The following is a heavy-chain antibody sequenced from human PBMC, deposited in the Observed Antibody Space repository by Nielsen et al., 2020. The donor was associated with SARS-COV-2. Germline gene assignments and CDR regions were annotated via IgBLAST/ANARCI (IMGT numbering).Heavy chain of an antibody. CDR2: INSDGSST. J-gene: IGHJ4*02. V-gene: IGHV3-74*01. CDR1: GFTFSTYA. Sequence: GESLKISCAASGFTFSTYAMHWVRQAPGKGLVWVSRINSDGSSTSYADSVKGRFTISRDNSKNTLYLQMNSLRAEDTAVYYCARDLMVGDGGDYWGQGTLVTVSS. CDR3: ARDLMVGDGGDY. D-gene: IGHD3-10*01.